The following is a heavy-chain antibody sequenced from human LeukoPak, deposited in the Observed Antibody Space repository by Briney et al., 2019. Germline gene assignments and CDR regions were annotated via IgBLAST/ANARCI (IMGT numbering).Heavy chain of an antibody. CDR3: ARSAFGSGVYFDY. V-gene: IGHV1-2*02. D-gene: IGHD3-10*01. Sequence: ASVKVSCKASGYTFTGYYMHWVRQAPGQGLEWMGWINPNSGDTGYAQKFQGRVTMTRDTSITTAYLELSSLRSEDTAVYYCARSAFGSGVYFDYWGQGTLVTVSS. CDR2: INPNSGDT. CDR1: GYTFTGYY. J-gene: IGHJ4*02.